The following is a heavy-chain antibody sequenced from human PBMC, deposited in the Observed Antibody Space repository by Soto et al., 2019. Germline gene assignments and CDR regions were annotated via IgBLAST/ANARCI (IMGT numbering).Heavy chain of an antibody. J-gene: IGHJ6*02. CDR2: ISYDSDTI. Sequence: GESLRRSCAGSGFTFGTYSMNWVRQAAGKGLEWIAYISYDSDTIQYADSVKGRFTISRDNAKNSLYLQMNSLRDEDTAVYYCARLYYDYVWGQGTTVTVSS. CDR1: GFTFGTYS. D-gene: IGHD3-3*01. V-gene: IGHV3-48*02. CDR3: ARLYYDYV.